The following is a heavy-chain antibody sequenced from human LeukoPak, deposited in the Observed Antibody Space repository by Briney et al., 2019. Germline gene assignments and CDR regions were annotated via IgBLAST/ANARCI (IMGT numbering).Heavy chain of an antibody. Sequence: GRSLRLSCAASGFTFSSYGMHWVRQAPGKGLEWVAVISYDGSNKYYADSVKGRFTISRDNSKNTLYLQMNSLRAEDTAVYYCARSKPSYSSSWYMAGNTDYYGMDFWGQGTTVTVSS. V-gene: IGHV3-30*03. J-gene: IGHJ6*02. D-gene: IGHD6-13*01. CDR3: ARSKPSYSSSWYMAGNTDYYGMDF. CDR2: ISYDGSNK. CDR1: GFTFSSYG.